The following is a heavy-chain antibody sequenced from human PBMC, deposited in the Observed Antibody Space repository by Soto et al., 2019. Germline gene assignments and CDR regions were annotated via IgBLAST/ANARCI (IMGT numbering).Heavy chain of an antibody. CDR1: GFMFSSYG. J-gene: IGHJ4*02. CDR3: AKGPSYSGAYFPFGY. Sequence: LRLSCAASGFMFSSYGMSWVRQSPGKGLEWVSSISGSGGSTYYADPVKGRFTISRDNSKSTLYLQMSSLRAEDTAVYSCAKGPSYSGAYFPFGYWGQGTLVTVSS. D-gene: IGHD1-26*01. CDR2: ISGSGGST. V-gene: IGHV3-23*01.